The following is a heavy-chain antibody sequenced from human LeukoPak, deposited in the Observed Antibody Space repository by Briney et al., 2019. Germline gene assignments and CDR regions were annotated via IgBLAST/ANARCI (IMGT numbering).Heavy chain of an antibody. CDR1: GGTFSSYA. Sequence: ASVKVSCKASGGTFSSYAISWVRQAPGQGLERMGGIIPIFGTANYAQKFQGRVTITADESTSTAYMELSSLRSEDTAVYYCARALTRDYYDSNGYYSWGQGTLVTVSS. CDR3: ARALTRDYYDSNGYYS. V-gene: IGHV1-69*13. J-gene: IGHJ5*02. CDR2: IIPIFGTA. D-gene: IGHD3-22*01.